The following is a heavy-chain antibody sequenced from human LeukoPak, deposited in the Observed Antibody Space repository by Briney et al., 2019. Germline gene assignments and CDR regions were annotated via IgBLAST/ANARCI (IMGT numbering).Heavy chain of an antibody. Sequence: SSETLSLTCTVSGGSISSGSYYWSWIRQPAGKGLEWIGYIYYSGSTNYNPSLKSRVTISVDTSKNQFSLRLSSVTAADTAVYYCAREIRWGAVALWGQGTLVTVSS. V-gene: IGHV4-61*10. CDR1: GGSISSGSYY. J-gene: IGHJ4*02. CDR2: IYYSGST. D-gene: IGHD6-19*01. CDR3: AREIRWGAVAL.